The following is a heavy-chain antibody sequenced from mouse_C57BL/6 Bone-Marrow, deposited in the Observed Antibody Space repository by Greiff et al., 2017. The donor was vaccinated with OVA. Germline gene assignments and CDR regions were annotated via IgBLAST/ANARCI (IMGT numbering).Heavy chain of an antibody. V-gene: IGHV3-6*01. CDR1: GYSITSGYY. CDR3: ARDQAWFAY. Sequence: ESGPGLVKPSQSLSLTCSVTGYSITSGYYWNWIRQFPGNKLEWMGYISYDGSNNYNPSLKNRISITRDTSKNQFFLKLNSVTTEDTATYYCARDQAWFAYWGQGTLVTVSA. CDR2: ISYDGSN. J-gene: IGHJ3*01. D-gene: IGHD3-2*02.